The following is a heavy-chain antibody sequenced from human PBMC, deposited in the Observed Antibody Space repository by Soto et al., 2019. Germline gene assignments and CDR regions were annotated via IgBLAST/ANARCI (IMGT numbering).Heavy chain of an antibody. CDR2: ISAYNGNT. Sequence: QVQLVQSGAEVKKPGASVKVSCKASGYTFTSYGISWVRQAPGQGLEWMGWISAYNGNTNYAQKLQGRVTMTTDTTTSTAYMELRSLRSDDTAVYYCARAHHTRRGIYDSSGSYTAYWGQGTLVTVSS. CDR1: GYTFTSYG. J-gene: IGHJ4*02. D-gene: IGHD3-22*01. V-gene: IGHV1-18*01. CDR3: ARAHHTRRGIYDSSGSYTAY.